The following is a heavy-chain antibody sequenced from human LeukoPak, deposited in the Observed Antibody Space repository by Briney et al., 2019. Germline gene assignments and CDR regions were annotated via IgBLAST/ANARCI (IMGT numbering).Heavy chain of an antibody. D-gene: IGHD3-3*01. Sequence: SETLSLTCTVSGGSINNTNYYWDWIRQPPGKELEWIGSIYYSGSTYYNPSLKSRVTISVDTSKNQFSLKLSSVTAADTAVYYCARVRGNPPYYDFWSGYPPAGVDPWGQGTLVTVSS. V-gene: IGHV4-39*07. CDR2: IYYSGST. J-gene: IGHJ5*02. CDR1: GGSINNTNYY. CDR3: ARVRGNPPYYDFWSGYPPAGVDP.